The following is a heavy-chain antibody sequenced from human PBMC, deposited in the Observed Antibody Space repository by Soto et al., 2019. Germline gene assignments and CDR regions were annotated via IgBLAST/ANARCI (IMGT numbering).Heavy chain of an antibody. D-gene: IGHD3-22*01. V-gene: IGHV1-3*01. CDR2: INAGNGNT. CDR1: GYTFTIYA. Sequence: ASVKVSCKASGYTFTIYAMHLVRQAPGQRLEWMGWINAGNGNTKYSQKFQGRVTITRDTSASTAYMELSSLRSEDTAVYYCARDFRRSSGDYWGQGTLVTVSS. J-gene: IGHJ4*02. CDR3: ARDFRRSSGDY.